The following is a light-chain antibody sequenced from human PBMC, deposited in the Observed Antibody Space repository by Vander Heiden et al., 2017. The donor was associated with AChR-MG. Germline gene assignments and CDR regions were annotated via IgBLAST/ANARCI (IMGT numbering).Light chain of an antibody. CDR3: SSHAGSNMGV. CDR2: EFS. Sequence: QSALTQPPSASRSHGQSVPFSCTGTSSDVGGYDSVSWYQQHPGKAPRRMIYEFSKRPSGVPDRFSGSKSGNTASLTVSGLQAEDEADYYSSSHAGSNMGVFGGGTKLTVL. V-gene: IGLV2-8*02. J-gene: IGLJ2*01. CDR1: SSDVGGYDS.